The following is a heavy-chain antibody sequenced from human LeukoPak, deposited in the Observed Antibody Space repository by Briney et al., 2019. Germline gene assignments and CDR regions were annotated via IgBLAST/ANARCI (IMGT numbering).Heavy chain of an antibody. CDR3: ARVKYSSSWYYFDY. CDR1: GYTFTGYY. V-gene: IGHV1-2*02. CDR2: INPNSGGT. J-gene: IGHJ4*02. D-gene: IGHD6-13*01. Sequence: ASVKVSCKASGYTFTGYYMHWVRQAPGQGLEWMGWINPNSGGTNYAQKFQGRVTITTDESTSTAYMELSSLRSEDTAVYYCARVKYSSSWYYFDYWGQGTLVTVSS.